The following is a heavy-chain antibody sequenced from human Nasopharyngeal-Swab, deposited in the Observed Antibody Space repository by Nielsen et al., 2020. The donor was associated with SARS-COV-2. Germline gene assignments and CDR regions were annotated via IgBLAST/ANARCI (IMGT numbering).Heavy chain of an antibody. J-gene: IGHJ4*02. CDR3: ARAGYIGSPLRVANY. V-gene: IGHV4-34*01. Sequence: SETLSLTCAVYGGSFSGYNWNWIRQPPGKGLEWIGEINDSGITNYNPSLKSRVTILSDTSKNQFSLKLSFVTAADTAVYYCARAGYIGSPLRVANYWGQGTLVTVSS. D-gene: IGHD2-15*01. CDR1: GGSFSGYN. CDR2: INDSGIT.